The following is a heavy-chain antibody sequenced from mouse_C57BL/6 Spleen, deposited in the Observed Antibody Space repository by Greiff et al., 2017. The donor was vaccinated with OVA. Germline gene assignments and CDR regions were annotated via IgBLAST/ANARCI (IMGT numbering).Heavy chain of an antibody. CDR2: IYPGDGDT. D-gene: IGHD1-1*01. V-gene: IGHV1-82*01. CDR1: GYAFSSSW. J-gene: IGHJ2*01. CDR3: ARPNYYYGSSYYFDY. Sequence: VQLQQSGPELVKPGASVKISCKASGYAFSSSWMNWVKQRPGKGLEWIGRIYPGDGDTNYNGKFKGKATLTADKSSSTAYMQLSSLTSEDSAVYFWARPNYYYGSSYYFDYWGQGTTLTVSS.